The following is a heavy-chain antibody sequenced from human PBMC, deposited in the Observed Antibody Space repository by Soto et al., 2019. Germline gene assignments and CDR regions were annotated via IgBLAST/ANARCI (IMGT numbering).Heavy chain of an antibody. J-gene: IGHJ4*02. Sequence: LSLTCAVSGGSISSGGYSWSWIRQPPGKGLEWIGYIYHSGSTYYNPYLKSRVTISVDRCKNQFSLKLSSVTAADTAVYYCARARVDWSNDYWGQGTLVTVSS. V-gene: IGHV4-30-2*01. CDR1: GGSISSGGYS. CDR3: ARARVDWSNDY. CDR2: IYHSGST. D-gene: IGHD3-9*01.